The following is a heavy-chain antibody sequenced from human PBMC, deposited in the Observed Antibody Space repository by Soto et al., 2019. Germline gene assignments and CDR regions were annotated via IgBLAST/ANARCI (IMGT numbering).Heavy chain of an antibody. D-gene: IGHD3-16*01. Sequence: ASVKVSCKASGYTFTSYAMHWVRQAPGQRLEWMGWINAGNGNTKYSQKFQGRVTMTRDTSTSTVYMELSSLRSEDTAVYYCARDGVHDYSVFWGQGTLVTVSS. CDR1: GYTFTSYA. J-gene: IGHJ4*02. CDR3: ARDGVHDYSVF. V-gene: IGHV1-3*01. CDR2: INAGNGNT.